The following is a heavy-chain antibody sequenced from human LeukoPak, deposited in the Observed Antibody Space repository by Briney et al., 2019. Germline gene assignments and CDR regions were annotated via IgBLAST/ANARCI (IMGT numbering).Heavy chain of an antibody. J-gene: IGHJ5*02. V-gene: IGHV4-34*01. Sequence: SETLSLTCAAYGGSFSSYYWSWIRQPPGKGLEWIGEINHSGSTNYNPSLKSRVTISVDTSKNQFSLKLSSVTAADTAVYYCARGAYYDFWSGPNNWFDPWGQGTLVTVSS. CDR3: ARGAYYDFWSGPNNWFDP. CDR1: GGSFSSYY. D-gene: IGHD3-3*01. CDR2: INHSGST.